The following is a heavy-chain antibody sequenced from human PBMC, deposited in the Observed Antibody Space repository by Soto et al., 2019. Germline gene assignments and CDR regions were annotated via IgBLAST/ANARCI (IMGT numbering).Heavy chain of an antibody. CDR1: GDSVSTHYW. J-gene: IGHJ5*02. V-gene: IGHV4-4*02. Sequence: PSETLSLTCAVSGDSVSTHYWWSWVRQSPGKGLEWIGETHHSGSTPYNPSLNSRVTISVDKSKNDFSLKLSSVTAADTAVYYCARVPTPWGQGTLVTVSS. CDR3: ARVPTP. CDR2: THHSGST.